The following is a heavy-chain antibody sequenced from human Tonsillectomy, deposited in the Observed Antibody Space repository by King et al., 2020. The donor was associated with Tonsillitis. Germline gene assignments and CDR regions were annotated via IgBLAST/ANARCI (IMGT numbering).Heavy chain of an antibody. CDR3: AKDSKIAAAGPDFDY. CDR1: GYTLTELS. Sequence: QLVQSGAEVKKPGASVKVSCKVSGYTLTELSMQWVRQAPGKGLEWMGGFDPEDGETIYAQKFKGRVTMTEDTSTDTAYMELSTLRSEATAVYYCAKDSKIAAAGPDFDYWGQGTLVTVSS. CDR2: FDPEDGET. J-gene: IGHJ4*02. V-gene: IGHV1-24*01. D-gene: IGHD6-13*01.